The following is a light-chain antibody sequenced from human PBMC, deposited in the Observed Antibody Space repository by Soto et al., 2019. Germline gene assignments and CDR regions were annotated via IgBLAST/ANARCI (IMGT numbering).Light chain of an antibody. CDR2: DAS. CDR1: QSVSNY. J-gene: IGKJ5*01. CDR3: QQRSNGPPFT. Sequence: EIVFTQSPATLSLSPGERATLSCRASQSVSNYLAWYQQKPGQAPRLLIHDASNRATDIPARFSGSGSGTDFTLTISSLEPEDFAVYYCQQRSNGPPFTFGQGTRLEI. V-gene: IGKV3-11*01.